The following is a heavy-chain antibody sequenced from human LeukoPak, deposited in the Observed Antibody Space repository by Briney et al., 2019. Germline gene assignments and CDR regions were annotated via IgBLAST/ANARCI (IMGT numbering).Heavy chain of an antibody. CDR3: ARRYCSGGSCYTFDY. D-gene: IGHD2-15*01. J-gene: IGHJ4*02. CDR1: GFTFSSYS. CDR2: ISSSSSYI. Sequence: KPGGSLRLSCAASGFTFSSYSMNWVRQASGKGLEWVSSISSSSSYIYYADSVKGRFTISRDNAKNSLYLQMNSLRAEDTAVYYCARRYCSGGSCYTFDYWGQGTLVTVSS. V-gene: IGHV3-21*01.